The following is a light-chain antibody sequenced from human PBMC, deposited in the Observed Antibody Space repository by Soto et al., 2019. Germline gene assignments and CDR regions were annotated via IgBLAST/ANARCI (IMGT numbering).Light chain of an antibody. V-gene: IGKV1-39*01. CDR3: QQSSTTPLT. J-gene: IGKJ4*01. CDR1: QIINSY. Sequence: DIQMTQSPSSLSASVGDRVTITCRASQIINSYLNWYQQKPGKAPKLLIYAASTLQSGVPSRFSGSESGTNFTLTISSLQPEDFATYYCQQSSTTPLTFGGGTKVDIK. CDR2: AAS.